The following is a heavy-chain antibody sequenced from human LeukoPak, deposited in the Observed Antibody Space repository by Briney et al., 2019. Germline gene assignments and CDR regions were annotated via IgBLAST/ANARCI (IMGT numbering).Heavy chain of an antibody. CDR1: GGTFSSYA. CDR2: IVPIFGTA. J-gene: IGHJ6*04. V-gene: IGHV1-69*01. Sequence: SVKVSCKASGGTFSSYAISWVRQAPGQGLEWMGGIVPIFGTANYAQKFQGRVTITADESTSTAYMELSSLRSEDTAVYYCASLTGTTRGGYYYYYGMDVWGKGTTVTVSS. D-gene: IGHD1-20*01. CDR3: ASLTGTTRGGYYYYYGMDV.